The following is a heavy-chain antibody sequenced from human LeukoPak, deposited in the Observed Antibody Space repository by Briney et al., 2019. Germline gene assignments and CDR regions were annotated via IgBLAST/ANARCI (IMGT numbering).Heavy chain of an antibody. Sequence: GGSQRLSCAASGFTFSSYSMNWVRQAPGKGLEWVSSISSSSSYIYYADSVKGRFTISRDNAKNSLYLQMNSLRAEDTAVYYCARGSGPPVDAFDIWGQGTMVTVSS. V-gene: IGHV3-21*01. D-gene: IGHD1-26*01. CDR1: GFTFSSYS. CDR3: ARGSGPPVDAFDI. J-gene: IGHJ3*02. CDR2: ISSSSSYI.